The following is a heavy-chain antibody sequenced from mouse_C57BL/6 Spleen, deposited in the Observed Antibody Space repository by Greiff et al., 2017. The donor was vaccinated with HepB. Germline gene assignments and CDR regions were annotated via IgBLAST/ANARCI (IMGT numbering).Heavy chain of an antibody. CDR2: ISDGGSYT. J-gene: IGHJ4*01. V-gene: IGHV5-4*01. CDR1: GFTFSSYA. CDR3: ARDSLGSSYAMDY. Sequence: EVKLVESGGGLVKPGGSLKLSCAASGFTFSSYAMSWVRQTPEKRLEWVATISDGGSYTYYPDNVKGRFTISRDNAKNNLYLQMSHLKSEDTAMYYCARDSLGSSYAMDYWGQGTSVTVSS. D-gene: IGHD1-1*01.